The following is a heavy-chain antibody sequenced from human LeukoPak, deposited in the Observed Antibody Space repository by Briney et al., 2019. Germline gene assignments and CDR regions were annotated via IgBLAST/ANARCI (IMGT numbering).Heavy chain of an antibody. V-gene: IGHV3-48*03. D-gene: IGHD1-1*01. CDR3: ARDPRTVRI. CDR1: GFTFSSHG. CDR2: ISPNGVIT. Sequence: QTGGSLRLSCAASGFTFSSHGMNWVRQAPGKGLEWVSGISPNGVITYYADSVKGRFTISRDNAKNLLYLQMDSLRVEDTAIYYCARDPRTVRIWGQGTLVTVSS. J-gene: IGHJ4*02.